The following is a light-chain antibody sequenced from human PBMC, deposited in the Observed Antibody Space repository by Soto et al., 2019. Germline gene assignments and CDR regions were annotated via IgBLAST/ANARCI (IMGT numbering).Light chain of an antibody. J-gene: IGLJ3*02. CDR2: EVS. CDR1: SADFVSHNH. CDR3: SSFTSSNTWV. V-gene: IGLV2-18*02. Sequence: QSVLTQPPSVSGSPGQSVTISCTGTSADFVSHNHVSWFQQPPGTAPKLMIYEVSNRPSGVPDRFSGSKSGNTASLTISGLQAEDEADYYCSSFTSSNTWVFGGGTKLTVL.